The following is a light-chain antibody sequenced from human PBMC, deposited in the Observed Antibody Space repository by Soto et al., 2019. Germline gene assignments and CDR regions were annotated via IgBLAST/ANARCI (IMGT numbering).Light chain of an antibody. CDR1: QYINTR. CDR3: QQYGSSIT. J-gene: IGKJ5*01. V-gene: IGKV3-20*01. CDR2: QTS. Sequence: EIVLTQSPATLSSFPGDRVTLSCRASQYINTRLAWYQHRPGQAPRLLIYQTSIRAAGIPARFSGSGSGTDFTLTINRLEPEDFAVYYCQQYGSSITFGQGTRLEIK.